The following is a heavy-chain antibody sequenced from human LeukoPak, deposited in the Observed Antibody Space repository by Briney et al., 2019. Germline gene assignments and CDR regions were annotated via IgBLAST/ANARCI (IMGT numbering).Heavy chain of an antibody. Sequence: ASVKVSCKASGGTFSSYAISWVRQAPGQGLEWMGWINPNSGGTNYAQKFQGRVTMTRDTSISTAYMELSRLRSDDTAVYYCARLKGYSSGWDAFDIWGQGTMVTVSS. D-gene: IGHD6-19*01. J-gene: IGHJ3*02. V-gene: IGHV1-2*02. CDR1: GGTFSSYA. CDR2: INPNSGGT. CDR3: ARLKGYSSGWDAFDI.